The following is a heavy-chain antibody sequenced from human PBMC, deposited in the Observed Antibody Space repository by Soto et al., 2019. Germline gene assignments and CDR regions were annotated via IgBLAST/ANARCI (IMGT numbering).Heavy chain of an antibody. J-gene: IGHJ6*02. CDR1: GYTFTSYY. CDR2: INPSGGST. Sequence: ASVKVSCKASGYTFTSYYMHWVRQAPGQGLEWMGIINPSGGSTSYAQKFQGRVAMTRDTSTSTVYMELSSLRSEDTAVYYCARDGESFKIFGVVTLYGMDVWGQGTTVTVSS. D-gene: IGHD3-3*01. CDR3: ARDGESFKIFGVVTLYGMDV. V-gene: IGHV1-46*01.